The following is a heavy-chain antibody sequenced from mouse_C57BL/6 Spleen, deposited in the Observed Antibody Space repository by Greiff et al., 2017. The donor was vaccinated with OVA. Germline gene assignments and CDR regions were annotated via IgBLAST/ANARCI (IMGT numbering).Heavy chain of an antibody. J-gene: IGHJ2*01. Sequence: QVHVKQSGAELVRPGASVTLSCKASGYTFTDYEMHWVKQTPVHGLEWIGAIDPETGGTAYNQKFKGKAILTADKSSSTAYMELRSLTSEDSAVYYCTRRDTVYYGNPYYVDYWGQGTTLTVSS. CDR2: IDPETGGT. D-gene: IGHD2-1*01. CDR3: TRRDTVYYGNPYYVDY. CDR1: GYTFTDYE. V-gene: IGHV1-15*01.